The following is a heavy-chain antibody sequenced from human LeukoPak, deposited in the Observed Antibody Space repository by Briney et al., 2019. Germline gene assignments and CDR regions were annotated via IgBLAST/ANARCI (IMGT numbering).Heavy chain of an antibody. CDR2: ISPTGSTT. CDR3: ARSQTGGTFDH. CDR1: GFSFSGHW. J-gene: IGHJ4*02. Sequence: GGSLRLSCTASGFSFSGHWMHWARQLPGKGLVWVSRISPTGSTTSYADSVKGRFTVSRDNAKNTLYLQVNNLRAEDTAVYYCARSQTGGTFDHWGQGALVTVSS. D-gene: IGHD1-26*01. V-gene: IGHV3-74*01.